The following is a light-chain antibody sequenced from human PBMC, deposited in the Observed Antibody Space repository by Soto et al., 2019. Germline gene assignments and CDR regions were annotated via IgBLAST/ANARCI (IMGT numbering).Light chain of an antibody. V-gene: IGKV3-11*01. J-gene: IGKJ4*01. CDR3: QHRSNWPLT. CDR1: QSLISN. CDR2: GTS. Sequence: EIVMKQSPATLSVSPGERATLSCRASQSLISNLAWYQQKPGQAPRLLIYGTSTRATGIPARFSGSGSGTDFTLTISGLEPEDFAVYYCQHRSNWPLTFGGGTKVDIK.